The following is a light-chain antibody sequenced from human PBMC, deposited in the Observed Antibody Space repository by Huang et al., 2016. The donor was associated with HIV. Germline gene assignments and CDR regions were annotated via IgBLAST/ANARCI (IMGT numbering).Light chain of an antibody. CDR3: QQSYNTRT. CDR2: AAS. CDR1: QDICNY. J-gene: IGKJ1*01. V-gene: IGKV1-39*01. Sequence: IQMTQSPPSLPASIGDRVSITCRATQDICNYLNRYQQKPGHAPKLMIYAASTLDRGVPARFSGSGSGTDFTLTITSLQPEDFATYYCQQSYNTRTFGPGTRVEIK.